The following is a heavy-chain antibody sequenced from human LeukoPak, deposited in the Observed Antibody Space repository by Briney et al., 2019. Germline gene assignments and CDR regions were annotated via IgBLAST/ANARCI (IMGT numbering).Heavy chain of an antibody. V-gene: IGHV6-1*01. D-gene: IGHD2-15*01. CDR3: ARGVVVVAATFFDY. CDR1: GDRDSSNSAA. J-gene: IGHJ4*02. CDR2: TYYRSKRYN. Sequence: SQTLSLPCAISGDRDSSNSAAWNWITQSPSRGLEWLGRTYYRSKRYNDYAVSVKSRITINPDTSKNQFSLQLNSVTPEDTAVYYCARGVVVVAATFFDYWGQGTLVTVSS.